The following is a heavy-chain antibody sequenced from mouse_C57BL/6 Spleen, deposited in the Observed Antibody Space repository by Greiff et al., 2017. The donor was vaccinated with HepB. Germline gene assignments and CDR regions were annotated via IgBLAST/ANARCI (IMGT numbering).Heavy chain of an antibody. CDR2: IYPRDGST. CDR1: GYTFTDHT. CDR3: ANDYYGSSWFAY. Sequence: VQLQQSDAELVKPGASVKISCKVSGYTFTDHTIHWMNQRPEHGLEWIGYIYPRDGSTKYNEKFKGKATLTADKSSSTAYMQLNSLTSEDSAVYFCANDYYGSSWFAYWGQGTLVTVSA. V-gene: IGHV1-78*01. D-gene: IGHD1-1*01. J-gene: IGHJ3*01.